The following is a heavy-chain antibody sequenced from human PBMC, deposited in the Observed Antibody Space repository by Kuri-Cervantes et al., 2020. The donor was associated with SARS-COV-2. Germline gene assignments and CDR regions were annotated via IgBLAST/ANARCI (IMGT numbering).Heavy chain of an antibody. CDR2: ISAYNGNT. CDR1: GYTFTSYG. J-gene: IGHJ5*02. CDR3: ARAPPVITMVRGVIRNWFGP. V-gene: IGHV1-18*01. D-gene: IGHD3-10*01. Sequence: ASVKVSCKASGYTFTSYGISWVRQAPGQGLEWMGWISAYNGNTNYAQKLQGRVTMTTDTSTSTAYMELRSLRSDDTAVYYCARAPPVITMVRGVIRNWFGPWGQGTLVTVSS.